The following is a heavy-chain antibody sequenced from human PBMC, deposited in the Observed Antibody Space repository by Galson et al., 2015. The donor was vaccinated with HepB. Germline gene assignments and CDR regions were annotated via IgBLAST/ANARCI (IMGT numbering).Heavy chain of an antibody. CDR1: GYTFTSYA. CDR2: INTNTGNP. Sequence: VKVSCKASGYTFTSYAMNWVRQAPGQGLEWMGWINTNTGNPTYAQGFTGRFVFSLDTSVSTAYLQISSLKAEDTAVYYCARVPMKGSSSGYDYWGQGTLVTVSS. D-gene: IGHD6-13*01. J-gene: IGHJ4*02. CDR3: ARVPMKGSSSGYDY. V-gene: IGHV7-4-1*02.